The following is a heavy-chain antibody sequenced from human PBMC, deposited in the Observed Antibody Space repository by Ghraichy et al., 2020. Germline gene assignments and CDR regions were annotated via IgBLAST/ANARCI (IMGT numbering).Heavy chain of an antibody. D-gene: IGHD4-17*01. CDR3: ARQDDNDHGAPNWFDP. V-gene: IGHV4-39*01. CDR1: GGSITTGRYY. CDR2: LHHSGAT. J-gene: IGHJ5*02. Sequence: SQTLSLTCSVSGGSITTGRYYWAWIRQTPGKGLEWIGSLHHSGATYYNPSLKSRLSISVDTSKSEFALKLSSVTAADTALYYCARQDDNDHGAPNWFDPWGQGTLVTVS.